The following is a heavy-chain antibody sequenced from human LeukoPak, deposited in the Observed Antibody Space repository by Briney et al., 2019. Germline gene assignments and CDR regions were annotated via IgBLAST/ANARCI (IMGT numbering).Heavy chain of an antibody. V-gene: IGHV4-59*01. CDR1: DGSINSYY. D-gene: IGHD1-1*01. J-gene: IGHJ4*02. CDR3: ARGIRTGYGY. CDR2: IYYNGNT. Sequence: SETLSLTCSVSDGSINSYYWNWIRRPPGKGLEWIGYIYYNGNTNYNPSLKRRVTISVDTSKNQFSLKVKYVTAADTAVYYCARGIRTGYGYWGQGTLVIVSS.